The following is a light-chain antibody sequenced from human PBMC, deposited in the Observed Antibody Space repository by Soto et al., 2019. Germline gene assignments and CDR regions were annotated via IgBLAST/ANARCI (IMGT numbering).Light chain of an antibody. CDR2: DAS. CDR3: QQYSVYWT. Sequence: DIQMTQSPSSLSASVGDRVTIICRASQSVSTRLAWYQQKPGKAPKVLIYDASSWAGGVPSRFTGSGSGTEFTFTINSLQPDDFATYYCQQYSVYWTFGQGTKVEIK. V-gene: IGKV1-5*02. CDR1: QSVSTR. J-gene: IGKJ1*01.